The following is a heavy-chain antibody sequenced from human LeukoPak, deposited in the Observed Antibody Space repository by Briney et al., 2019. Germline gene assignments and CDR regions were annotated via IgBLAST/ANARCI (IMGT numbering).Heavy chain of an antibody. D-gene: IGHD6-19*01. V-gene: IGHV3-33*01. J-gene: IGHJ5*02. CDR1: GFIFSSYG. CDR2: IWYVGSRK. Sequence: PGRSLRPSCAASGFIFSSYGMHWVRQAPGKGLEWVALIWYVGSRKFYAHSVKGRFTLSRDDSKNTLYLQMKSLRVEDTAVYFCARGRGVLAVAGRFDPWGQGTLVTVSS. CDR3: ARGRGVLAVAGRFDP.